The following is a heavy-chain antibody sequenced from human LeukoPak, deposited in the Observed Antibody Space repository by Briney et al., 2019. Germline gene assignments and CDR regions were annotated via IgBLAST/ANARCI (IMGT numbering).Heavy chain of an antibody. CDR1: AFTFDIYG. Sequence: GGSLRLSCPASAFTFDIYGMSWVRQAPGKGLEWVSVINWNGGSTGYADSGKGRFTISRDNAKNSLYLQMNSLRAEDTALYYCAREGSVAGYYYYYYMDVWGKGTTVTVSS. J-gene: IGHJ6*03. CDR2: INWNGGST. CDR3: AREGSVAGYYYYYYMDV. D-gene: IGHD1-14*01. V-gene: IGHV3-20*04.